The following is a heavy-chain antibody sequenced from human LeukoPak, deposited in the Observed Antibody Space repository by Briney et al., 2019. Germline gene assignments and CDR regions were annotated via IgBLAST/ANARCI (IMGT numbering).Heavy chain of an antibody. D-gene: IGHD2-2*01. CDR1: GGSFSGYY. Sequence: PSETLSLTCAVYGGSFSGYYWTWIRQPPGKGLEWIGEINHSGSTNHNPSLKSRVTISVDTSKNQFSLKLSSVTAADTAAYYCAAACSSTSCYHPFDYWGQGTLVTVSS. J-gene: IGHJ4*02. V-gene: IGHV4-34*01. CDR2: INHSGST. CDR3: AAACSSTSCYHPFDY.